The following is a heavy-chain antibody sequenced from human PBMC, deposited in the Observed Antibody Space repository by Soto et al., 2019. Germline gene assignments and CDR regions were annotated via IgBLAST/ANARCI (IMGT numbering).Heavy chain of an antibody. CDR2: ISAYNGNT. J-gene: IGHJ5*02. CDR3: ARDVILWFGELSPQNIWFDP. V-gene: IGHV1-18*01. CDR1: GYTFTSYG. D-gene: IGHD3-10*01. Sequence: GASVKVSCKASGYTFTSYGISWVRQAPGQGLEWMGWISAYNGNTNYAQKLQGRVTMTTDTSTSTAHMELRSLRSDDTAVYYCARDVILWFGELSPQNIWFDPWGQGTLVTVSS.